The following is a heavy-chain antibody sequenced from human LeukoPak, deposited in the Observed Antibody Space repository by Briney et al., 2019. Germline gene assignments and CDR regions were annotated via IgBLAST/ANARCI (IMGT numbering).Heavy chain of an antibody. J-gene: IGHJ4*02. CDR3: ARAPFKAGYFDY. V-gene: IGHV1-46*01. CDR2: INPSCGST. Sequence: GASVKVSCKASGYTFTSYYMHWVRQAPGQGLEWMGIINPSCGSTSYAQKFQGRVTMTRDTSTSTVYMELSSLRSEDTAVYYCARAPFKAGYFDYWGQGTLSPSPQ. D-gene: IGHD6-19*01. CDR1: GYTFTSYY.